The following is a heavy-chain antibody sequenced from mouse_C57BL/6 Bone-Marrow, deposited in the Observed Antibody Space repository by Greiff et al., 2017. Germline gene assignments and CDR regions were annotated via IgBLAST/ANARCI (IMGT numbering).Heavy chain of an antibody. CDR3: ARWELGRYYFDY. CDR1: GYTFTSYW. Sequence: VQLQQSGAELVKPGASVKLSCKASGYTFTSYWMHWVKQRPGQGLEWIGMIHPNSGSTNYNEKFKSKATLTVDKSSSTAYMQLSSLTSEDSAVYYCARWELGRYYFDYWGQGTTLTVSS. J-gene: IGHJ2*01. D-gene: IGHD4-1*01. CDR2: IHPNSGST. V-gene: IGHV1-64*01.